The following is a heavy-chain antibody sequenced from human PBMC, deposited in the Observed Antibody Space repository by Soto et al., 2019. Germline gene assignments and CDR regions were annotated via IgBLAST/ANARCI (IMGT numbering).Heavy chain of an antibody. Sequence: SESLSLASTVSSGSMSSGGYYWSWIRQHPGKGLEWFGHIYYSGSTYYNPSLKSRVTISVDTSKNQFSLKLSSVTAADTAVYYCARDNSPEDYYDSSDYYSNWFGPWGQGNLVIVSS. CDR2: IYYSGST. CDR3: ARDNSPEDYYDSSDYYSNWFGP. CDR1: SGSMSSGGYY. V-gene: IGHV4-31*03. D-gene: IGHD3-22*01. J-gene: IGHJ5*02.